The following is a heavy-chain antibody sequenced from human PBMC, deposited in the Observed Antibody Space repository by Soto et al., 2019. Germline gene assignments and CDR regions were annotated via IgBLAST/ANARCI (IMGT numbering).Heavy chain of an antibody. CDR1: EFTFSSYA. Sequence: GGSLRLSFAASEFTFSSYAMGWVPQAPGKGLEWVSTSSGSGGNAYYADSVKGRFSISRDNSKNTLRLQMNSLRADDTAVYYCAKDGASGSYPPYYYFGMDVWGQGTTVTVSS. CDR3: AKDGASGSYPPYYYFGMDV. D-gene: IGHD1-26*01. CDR2: SSGSGGNA. V-gene: IGHV3-23*01. J-gene: IGHJ6*02.